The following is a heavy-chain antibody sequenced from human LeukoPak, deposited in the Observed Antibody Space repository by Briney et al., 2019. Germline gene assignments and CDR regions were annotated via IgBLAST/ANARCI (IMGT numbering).Heavy chain of an antibody. Sequence: SETLSLTCTLSRGSIMTTHWWSWVRQPPGKGLEWIGEFYHTGTTNYSPSLKSRLTISVDQSRNQFSLRLSSVTAADTATYYCAAWGVDYGGNFDYSDYWGQGTLVTVSS. V-gene: IGHV4-4*02. CDR1: RGSIMTTHW. J-gene: IGHJ4*02. CDR3: AAWGVDYGGNFDYSDY. CDR2: FYHTGTT. D-gene: IGHD4-23*01.